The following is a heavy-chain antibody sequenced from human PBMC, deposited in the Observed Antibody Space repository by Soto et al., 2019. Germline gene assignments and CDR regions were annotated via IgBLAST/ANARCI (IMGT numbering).Heavy chain of an antibody. V-gene: IGHV1-2*04. CDR1: GYTFTGYY. J-gene: IGHJ4*02. Sequence: QVQLVQSGAEVKKPGASVKVSCKASGYTFTGYYMHWVRQAPGQGLEWMGWINPNSGGTNYAQKFQGWVTMTRDTSXXTAYMELSRLRSDDTAVYYCARVGDNCSGGSCYSDWGQGTLVTVSS. D-gene: IGHD2-15*01. CDR2: INPNSGGT. CDR3: ARVGDNCSGGSCYSD.